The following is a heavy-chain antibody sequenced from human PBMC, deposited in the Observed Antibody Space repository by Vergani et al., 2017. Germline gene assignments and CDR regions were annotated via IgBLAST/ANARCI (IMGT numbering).Heavy chain of an antibody. D-gene: IGHD3-22*01. Sequence: QVQLVQSGAEVKKPGSSVKVSCKASGGTFSSYAISWVRQAPGQGLEWMGGIIPIFGTANYAQKFQGRVTITADKSTSTAYMELRSLRSDDTAVYYCANLFPRDSSLLFDPWGQGTLVTVSS. CDR3: ANLFPRDSSLLFDP. CDR2: IIPIFGTA. CDR1: GGTFSSYA. V-gene: IGHV1-69*06. J-gene: IGHJ5*02.